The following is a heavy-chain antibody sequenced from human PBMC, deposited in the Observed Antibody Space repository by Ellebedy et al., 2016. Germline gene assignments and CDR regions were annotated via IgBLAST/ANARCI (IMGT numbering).Heavy chain of an antibody. J-gene: IGHJ6*02. Sequence: GGSLRLSCAASGYTFTSYAMHWVRQAPGQRLEWMGWINAGNGNTKYSQKFQGRVTISVDTSKNQFSLKLSSVTAADTAVYYCARAPARGSHVLYYYYGMDVWGQGTTVTVSS. V-gene: IGHV1-3*01. CDR2: INAGNGNT. D-gene: IGHD5-12*01. CDR1: GYTFTSYA. CDR3: ARAPARGSHVLYYYYGMDV.